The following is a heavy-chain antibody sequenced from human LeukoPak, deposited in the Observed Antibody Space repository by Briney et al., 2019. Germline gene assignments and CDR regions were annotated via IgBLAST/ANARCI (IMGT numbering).Heavy chain of an antibody. CDR1: GFTFSSYA. CDR2: ISGSGGST. V-gene: IGHV3-23*01. J-gene: IGHJ4*02. D-gene: IGHD3-3*01. CDR3: ASAGRFLEWLSIFDY. Sequence: GGSLRLSCAASGFTFSSYAMSWVRQAPGKGLEWVSAISGSGGSTYYADSVKGRFTISRDNSKNTLYLQMNSLRAEDTAVYYCASAGRFLEWLSIFDYWGQGTLVTVSS.